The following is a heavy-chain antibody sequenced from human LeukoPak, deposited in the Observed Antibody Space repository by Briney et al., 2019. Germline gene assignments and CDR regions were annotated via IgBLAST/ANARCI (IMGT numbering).Heavy chain of an antibody. CDR1: GFSFSNSW. Sequence: GGSLRLSCAASGFSFSNSWMAWVRQAPGKGLEWVSSISSSSSYIYYADSVKGRFTISRDNAKNSLYLQMNSLRAEDTAVYYCARAPSTYYYDSSGHRTYYYYYGMDVWGQGTTVTVSS. V-gene: IGHV3-21*01. J-gene: IGHJ6*02. D-gene: IGHD3-22*01. CDR2: ISSSSSYI. CDR3: ARAPSTYYYDSSGHRTYYYYYGMDV.